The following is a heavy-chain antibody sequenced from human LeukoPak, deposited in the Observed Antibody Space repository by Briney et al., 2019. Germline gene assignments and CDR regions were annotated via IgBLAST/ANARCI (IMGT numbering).Heavy chain of an antibody. Sequence: GESLKISCKGSGYSFTNYWIGWVRQMPGKGLKWMGIIYPGDSDARYSPSFQGQVTISADKSISTAYLQWSSLKASDTAMYYCARLDYYDSSGYGARGAGYYYYYMDVWGKGTTVTVSS. J-gene: IGHJ6*03. CDR1: GYSFTNYW. CDR2: IYPGDSDA. D-gene: IGHD3-22*01. CDR3: ARLDYYDSSGYGARGAGYYYYYMDV. V-gene: IGHV5-51*01.